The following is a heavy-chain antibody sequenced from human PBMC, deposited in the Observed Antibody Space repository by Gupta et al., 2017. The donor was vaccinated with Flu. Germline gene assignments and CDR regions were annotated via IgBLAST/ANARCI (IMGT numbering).Heavy chain of an antibody. CDR1: GYTFSAFY. D-gene: IGHD3-16*01. Sequence: QLVQSGTEVKKPGASVKVSCKASGYTFSAFYVHWVRQAPGQGLEWMGWINPNNGVTNYAQKFQARVAMTGDTSLSTAYMELSILSSDDTAVYFCARKSWGTLDIWGQGTMVTV. CDR2: INPNNGVT. V-gene: IGHV1-2*02. CDR3: ARKSWGTLDI. J-gene: IGHJ3*02.